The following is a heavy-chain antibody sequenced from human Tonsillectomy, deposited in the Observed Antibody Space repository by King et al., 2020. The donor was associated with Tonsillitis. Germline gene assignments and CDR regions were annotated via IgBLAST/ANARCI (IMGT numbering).Heavy chain of an antibody. Sequence: VQLVESGGGLVQPGRSLRLSCAASGFTFDDYAMHWVRQAPGKGLEWVSGISWNSGSIGYADSVKGRFTISRDNAKNSLYLKMNSLRAADTALYYCAKDMSGIVVATGCFDYWGQGTLVTVSS. V-gene: IGHV3-9*01. D-gene: IGHD1-26*01. CDR3: AKDMSGIVVATGCFDY. J-gene: IGHJ4*02. CDR2: ISWNSGSI. CDR1: GFTFDDYA.